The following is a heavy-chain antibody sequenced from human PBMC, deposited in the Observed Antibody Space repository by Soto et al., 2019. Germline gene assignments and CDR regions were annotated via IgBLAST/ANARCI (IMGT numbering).Heavy chain of an antibody. J-gene: IGHJ4*02. V-gene: IGHV3-23*01. CDR3: AKRRGAGGHFDY. D-gene: IGHD2-15*01. Sequence: PGGSLRLSCAASGFTFSSYSMGWVRQGQGKGLEWVAVVSIGGSTHYADSVRGRFTISRDNSKNTLSLQMNSLTAEDTAVYFCAKRRGAGGHFDYWGQGALVTVSS. CDR1: GFTFSSYS. CDR2: VSIGGST.